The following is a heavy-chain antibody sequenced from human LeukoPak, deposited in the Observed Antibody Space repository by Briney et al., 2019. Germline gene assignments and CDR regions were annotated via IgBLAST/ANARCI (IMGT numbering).Heavy chain of an antibody. CDR3: ARGGPSGYLFDC. CDR1: GGSISSYY. Sequence: PSETLSLTCTVSGGSISSYYWSWIRQPPGKGLEWIGYIYTSGSTNYNPSLKSRVTISVDTSKNQFSLKLSSVTAADTAVYYCARGGPSGYLFDCWGQGTLVTVSS. D-gene: IGHD3-22*01. J-gene: IGHJ4*02. CDR2: IYTSGST. V-gene: IGHV4-4*09.